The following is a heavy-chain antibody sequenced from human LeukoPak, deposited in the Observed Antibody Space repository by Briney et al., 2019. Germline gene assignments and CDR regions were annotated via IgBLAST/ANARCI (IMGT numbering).Heavy chain of an antibody. CDR3: ARGEPNYSYFK. V-gene: IGHV3-74*01. D-gene: IGHD5-18*01. J-gene: IGHJ4*02. CDR1: GFTFSTYW. Sequence: PGGSLRLSCAASGFTFSTYWMHWVRQAPGKGLVWVSRINNDGTEKVYADSVKGRFTISRDNAKNTVYLQMNRLRVEDTAVYYCARGEPNYSYFKWGQGTLVSVSS. CDR2: INNDGTEK.